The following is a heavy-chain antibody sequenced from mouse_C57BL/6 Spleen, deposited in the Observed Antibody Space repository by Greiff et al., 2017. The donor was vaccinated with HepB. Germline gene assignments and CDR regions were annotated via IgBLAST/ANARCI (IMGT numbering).Heavy chain of an antibody. CDR2: IRLKSDNYAT. Sequence: EVKVEESGGGLVQPGGSMKLSCVASGFTFSNYWMNWVRQSPEKGLEWVAQIRLKSDNYATHYAESVKGRFTISRDDSKSSVYLQMNNLRAEDTGIYYCTKIYYDYQYAMDYWGQGTSVTVSS. CDR1: GFTFSNYW. CDR3: TKIYYDYQYAMDY. J-gene: IGHJ4*01. D-gene: IGHD2-4*01. V-gene: IGHV6-3*01.